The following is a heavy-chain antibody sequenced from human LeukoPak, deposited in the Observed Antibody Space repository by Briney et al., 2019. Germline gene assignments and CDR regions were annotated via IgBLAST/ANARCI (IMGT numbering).Heavy chain of an antibody. V-gene: IGHV3-11*01. Sequence: GGSLRLSCAASGFTFSDYYMSWIRQAPGKGLEWVSYISSSGSTIYYADSVKGRFTISRDNSKNTLYLQMNSLRAEDTAAYYCAEVRNYFDYWGQGTLVTVSS. CDR2: ISSSGSTI. CDR1: GFTFSDYY. CDR3: AEVRNYFDY. J-gene: IGHJ4*02. D-gene: IGHD3-10*01.